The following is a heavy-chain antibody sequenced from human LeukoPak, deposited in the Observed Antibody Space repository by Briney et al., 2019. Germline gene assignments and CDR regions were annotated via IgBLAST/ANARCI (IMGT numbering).Heavy chain of an antibody. J-gene: IGHJ5*02. CDR2: INHSGST. D-gene: IGHD6-13*01. CDR1: GGSFSGYY. Sequence: SETLSLTCAAYGGSFSGYYWSWIRQPPGKGLEWIGEINHSGSTNYNPSLKSRVTISVDTSKNQFSLKLSSVTAADTAVYYCARGGEAYSSSWYVRTANWFDPWGQGTLVTVSS. CDR3: ARGGEAYSSSWYVRTANWFDP. V-gene: IGHV4-34*01.